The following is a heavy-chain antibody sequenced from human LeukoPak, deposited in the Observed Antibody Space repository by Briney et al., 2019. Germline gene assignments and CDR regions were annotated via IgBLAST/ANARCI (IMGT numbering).Heavy chain of an antibody. Sequence: ASVKVSCKASGYTFTSYGISWVRQAPGQGLEWLGWINGYNGNTNYAQKVQGRITITTDTSTSTAYMELRSLRSDDTAVYYCARVEWGYCSGGSCYYFDYWGQGTLVTVSS. CDR2: INGYNGNT. CDR3: ARVEWGYCSGGSCYYFDY. D-gene: IGHD2-15*01. J-gene: IGHJ4*02. V-gene: IGHV1-18*01. CDR1: GYTFTSYG.